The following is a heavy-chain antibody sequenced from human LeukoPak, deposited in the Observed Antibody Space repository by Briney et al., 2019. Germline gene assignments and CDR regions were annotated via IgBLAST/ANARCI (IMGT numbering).Heavy chain of an antibody. D-gene: IGHD5-12*01. CDR2: IYTSGST. CDR3: ARLRGYQSDYYYYGMDV. CDR1: GGSISSGSYY. J-gene: IGHJ6*02. Sequence: PSETLSLTCTVSGGSISSGSYYWSWIRQPAGKGLEWIGRIYTSGSTNYNPSLKSRVTISVDTSKNQFSLKLSSVTAADTAVYYCARLRGYQSDYYYYGMDVWGQGTTVTVSS. V-gene: IGHV4-61*02.